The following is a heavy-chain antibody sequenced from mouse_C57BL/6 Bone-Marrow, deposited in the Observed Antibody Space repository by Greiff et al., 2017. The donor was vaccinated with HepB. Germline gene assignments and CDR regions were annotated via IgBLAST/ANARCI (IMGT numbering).Heavy chain of an antibody. Sequence: VNVVESGPELVKPGASVKISCKASGYAFSSSWMNWVKQRPGKGLEWIGRIYPGDGDTNYNGKFKGKATLTADKSSSTAYMQLSSLTSEDSAVYFCARWGGDGYFFAYWGQGTLVTVSA. CDR3: ARWGGDGYFFAY. CDR1: GYAFSSSW. V-gene: IGHV1-82*01. D-gene: IGHD2-3*01. J-gene: IGHJ3*01. CDR2: IYPGDGDT.